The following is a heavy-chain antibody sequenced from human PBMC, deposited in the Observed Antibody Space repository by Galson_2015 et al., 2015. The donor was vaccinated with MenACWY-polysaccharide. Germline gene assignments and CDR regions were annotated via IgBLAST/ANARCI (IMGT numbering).Heavy chain of an antibody. V-gene: IGHV3-23*01. Sequence: SLRLSCAASGFTFSSYAMSWVRQAPGKGLEWVSAISGSGGSTYYADSVKGRFTISRDNSKNTLYLQMNSLRAEDTAVYYCAKSSSWYWYSDLWGRGTLVTGSS. CDR3: AKSSSWYWYSDL. CDR2: ISGSGGST. CDR1: GFTFSSYA. D-gene: IGHD6-13*01. J-gene: IGHJ2*01.